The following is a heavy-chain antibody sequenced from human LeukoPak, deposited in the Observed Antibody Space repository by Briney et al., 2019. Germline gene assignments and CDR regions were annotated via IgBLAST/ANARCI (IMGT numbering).Heavy chain of an antibody. CDR1: GGSISSYY. J-gene: IGHJ4*02. V-gene: IGHV4-59*12. D-gene: IGHD3-22*01. Sequence: SGTLSLTCTVSGGSISSYYWSWIRQPPGKGLEWIGYIYYSGSTNYNPSLKSRVTISVDKSKNQFSLKLSSVTAADTAVYYCARVKYYDSSGYSIIDYWGQGTLVTVSS. CDR3: ARVKYYDSSGYSIIDY. CDR2: IYYSGST.